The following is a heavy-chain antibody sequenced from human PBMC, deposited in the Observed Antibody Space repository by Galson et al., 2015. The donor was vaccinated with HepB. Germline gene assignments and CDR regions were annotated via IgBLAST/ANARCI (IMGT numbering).Heavy chain of an antibody. D-gene: IGHD2-2*02. CDR3: ARGWGGRYCSSTSCYIEYYGMDV. Sequence: SLRLSCAASGFTVSSNYMSWVRQAPGKGLEWVSVIYSGGSTYYADSVKGRFTISRDNSKNTLYLQMNSLRAEDTAVYYCARGWGGRYCSSTSCYIEYYGMDVWGQGTTVTVSS. CDR1: GFTVSSNY. CDR2: IYSGGST. V-gene: IGHV3-53*01. J-gene: IGHJ6*02.